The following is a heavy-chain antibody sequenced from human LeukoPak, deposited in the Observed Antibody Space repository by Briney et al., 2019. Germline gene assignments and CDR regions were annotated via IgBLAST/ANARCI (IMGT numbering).Heavy chain of an antibody. CDR3: ARRAGAYSHPYDY. CDR2: ISDSGVGT. CDR1: GFTFSSYG. V-gene: IGHV3-23*01. Sequence: GRSLRLSCAASGFTFSSYGMHWVRQAPGKGLEWDSGISDSGVGTKHADSVKGRFTISRDNSKNTLYLQMNSLRAEDTAVYYCARRAGAYSHPYDYWGQGTLVTVSS. J-gene: IGHJ4*02. D-gene: IGHD4/OR15-4a*01.